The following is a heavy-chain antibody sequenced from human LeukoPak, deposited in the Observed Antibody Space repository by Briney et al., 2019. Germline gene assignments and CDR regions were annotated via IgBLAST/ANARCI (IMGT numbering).Heavy chain of an antibody. CDR3: ARYSYGRWFDP. Sequence: GASVKVSCKAAGYTFTSYGISWVRQAPGQGLEWMGWISAYNGNRNYAQKLQGRVTMTTDTSPRTAYMAVRSLGSDDTAVYYCARYSYGRWFDPWGKGTLVTVSS. CDR2: ISAYNGNR. CDR1: GYTFTSYG. D-gene: IGHD3-10*01. J-gene: IGHJ5*02. V-gene: IGHV1-18*04.